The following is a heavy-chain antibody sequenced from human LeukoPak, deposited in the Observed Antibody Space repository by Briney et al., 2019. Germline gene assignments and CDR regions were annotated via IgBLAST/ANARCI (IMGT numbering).Heavy chain of an antibody. CDR3: AKVYGSGSQYGDY. V-gene: IGHV3-74*01. Sequence: GGSLRLSCAASGFTFSSYWMHWVRQAPGKGLVWVSRINSDGSSTDYADSVKGRFSISRDNAKNTLYLQMNSLRAEDTAVYYCAKVYGSGSQYGDYWGQGTQVTVSS. D-gene: IGHD3-10*01. CDR2: INSDGSST. CDR1: GFTFSSYW. J-gene: IGHJ4*02.